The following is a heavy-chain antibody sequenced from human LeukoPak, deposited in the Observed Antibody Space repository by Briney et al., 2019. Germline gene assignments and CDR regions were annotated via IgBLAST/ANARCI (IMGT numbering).Heavy chain of an antibody. V-gene: IGHV3-30*18. CDR2: ISYDGSNK. CDR1: GFTFSHYG. Sequence: GGSLRLSCAASGFTFSHYGMHWVRQTPGKGLEWVAVISYDGSNKYYADSVKGRFTISRDNSKNTLYLQMNSLRAEDTAVYYCAKGHYYGSGSHVDYWGQGTLVTVSS. D-gene: IGHD3-10*01. J-gene: IGHJ4*02. CDR3: AKGHYYGSGSHVDY.